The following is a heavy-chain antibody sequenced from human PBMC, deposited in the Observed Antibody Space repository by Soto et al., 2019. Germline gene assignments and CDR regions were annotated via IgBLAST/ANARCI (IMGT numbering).Heavy chain of an antibody. CDR2: IWYDGSNK. CDR3: AREADYGAFFDY. J-gene: IGHJ4*02. D-gene: IGHD4-17*01. Sequence: QVQLVESGGGVVQPGRSLRLSCAASGFTFSSYGMHWVRQAPGKGLEWVAVIWYDGSNKYYADSVKGRFTISRDNSKNTLYLQMNSPRAEDTAVYYCAREADYGAFFDYWGQGTLVTVSS. CDR1: GFTFSSYG. V-gene: IGHV3-33*01.